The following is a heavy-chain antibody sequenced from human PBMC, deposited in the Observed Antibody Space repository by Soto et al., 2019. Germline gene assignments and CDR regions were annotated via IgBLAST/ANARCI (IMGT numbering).Heavy chain of an antibody. V-gene: IGHV4-31*02. D-gene: IGHD5-18*01. J-gene: IGHJ4*02. Sequence: SETLSLTCTVSGGSISSGGYYWSWIRQHPGKGLEWIGYIYYSGSTYYNPSLKSRVTISVDTSKNQFSLKLSSVTAADTAVYYCARENSYGHYFDYWGQGTLVTVSS. CDR1: GGSISSGGYY. CDR2: IYYSGST. CDR3: ARENSYGHYFDY.